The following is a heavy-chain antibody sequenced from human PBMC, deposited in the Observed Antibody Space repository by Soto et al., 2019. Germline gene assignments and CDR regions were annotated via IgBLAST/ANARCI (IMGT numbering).Heavy chain of an antibody. CDR2: ISYDGSSK. CDR1: EFTLTPYA. CDR3: ARGWDREGGSYFWRFDL. V-gene: IGHV3-30*09. Sequence: QVQLVESGGGVVQPGRSLRLSCAASEFTLTPYAMHWVRQTPGKGLEWVTLISYDGSSKYYADSVRGRFAISRDNSKNTLYLQMNSRTAKDTAVYDCARGWDREGGSYFWRFDLWGRGTLVTVSS. J-gene: IGHJ2*01. D-gene: IGHD1-26*01.